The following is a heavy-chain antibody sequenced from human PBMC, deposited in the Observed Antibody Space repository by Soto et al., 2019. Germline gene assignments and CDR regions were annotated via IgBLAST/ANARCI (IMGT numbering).Heavy chain of an antibody. J-gene: IGHJ4*02. CDR3: AKSLERRAAAIYFDY. V-gene: IGHV3-23*01. Sequence: GGSLRLSCAASGFTFSSYAMSRVRQAPGKGLEWVSAISGSGGSTYYADSVKGRFTISRDNSKNTLYLQMNSLRAEDTGVYYCAKSLERRAAAIYFDYGGQGTRGTVSS. D-gene: IGHD2-2*02. CDR2: ISGSGGST. CDR1: GFTFSSYA.